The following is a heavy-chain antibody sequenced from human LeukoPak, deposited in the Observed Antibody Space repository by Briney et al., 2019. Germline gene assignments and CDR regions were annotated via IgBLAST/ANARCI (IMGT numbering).Heavy chain of an antibody. J-gene: IGHJ5*01. CDR1: GGTFSNYP. D-gene: IGHD5-24*01. CDR3: ATHTGGYNYWWFDI. Sequence: SVKVSCKASGGTFSNYPIIWVRQAPGRGLEWLGGIIPIYGTANYAQMFQGRITLTAHESTATAYMELTSLTSDDSAMYFCATHTGGYNYWWFDIWGQGTLVTVSS. CDR2: IIPIYGTA. V-gene: IGHV1-69*13.